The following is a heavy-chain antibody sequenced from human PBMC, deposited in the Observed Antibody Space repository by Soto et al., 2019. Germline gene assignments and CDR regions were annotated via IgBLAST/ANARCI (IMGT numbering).Heavy chain of an antibody. CDR3: GHRLDDGSNSI. V-gene: IGHV2-5*01. D-gene: IGHD4-17*01. CDR2: FYSNDDK. J-gene: IGHJ3*02. Sequence: QITLKESGPTLVKPTQTLTLTCTFSGFSLSSSGVGVEWVSQPPGKALEWLALFYSNDDKRYSPSVKSRLTITKDTSKNRVVLTITNMDPVDTATYYCGHRLDDGSNSIWGQGTMVTVSS. CDR1: GFSLSSSGVG.